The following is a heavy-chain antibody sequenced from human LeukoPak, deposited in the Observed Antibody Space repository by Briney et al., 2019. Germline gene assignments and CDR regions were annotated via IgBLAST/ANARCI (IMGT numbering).Heavy chain of an antibody. J-gene: IGHJ3*01. CDR3: AKAVLLLTASDAFDF. CDR1: GFTFISNA. CDR2: IIGNYCST. Sequence: GWSLRLSCPASGFTFISNAMSWVRPAAGKGLEWVATIIGNYCSTYYADSVKDRFTLARGNFKNTVFLRMNSLRAEDTAVYYCAKAVLLLTASDAFDFWGQGTKVTVSS. D-gene: IGHD2-21*02. V-gene: IGHV3-23*01.